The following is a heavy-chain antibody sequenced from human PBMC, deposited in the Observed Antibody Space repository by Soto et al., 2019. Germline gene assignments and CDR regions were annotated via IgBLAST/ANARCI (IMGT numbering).Heavy chain of an antibody. V-gene: IGHV1-69*06. CDR2: IIPLMRTV. D-gene: IGHD2-21*01. Sequence: SVKVSCKTSEVTFASYSITWLRQAPGQRLEWMGEIIPLMRTVNYAQKFQDRVTITGDRSTSTVYMALSSLRSDDTAVYYCARDPVDLFGYLDVWGQGTPVTVSS. CDR3: ARDPVDLFGYLDV. CDR1: EVTFASYS. J-gene: IGHJ6*02.